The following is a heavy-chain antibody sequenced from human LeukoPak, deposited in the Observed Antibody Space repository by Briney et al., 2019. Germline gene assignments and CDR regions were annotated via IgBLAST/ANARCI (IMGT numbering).Heavy chain of an antibody. CDR3: ASNSDAFDI. Sequence: PGGSLRLSCAASGFTFSSYTMNWVRQAPGKGLEWVSSIHESGGYIYYADSVKGRFTISRDNAEKSLYLQMDRLRAEDTAVYYCASNSDAFDIWGQGTMVIVSS. CDR2: IHESGGYI. CDR1: GFTFSSYT. J-gene: IGHJ3*02. V-gene: IGHV3-21*01. D-gene: IGHD1-1*01.